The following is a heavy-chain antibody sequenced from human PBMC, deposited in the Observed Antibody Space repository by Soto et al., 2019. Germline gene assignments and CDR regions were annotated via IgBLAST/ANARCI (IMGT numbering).Heavy chain of an antibody. CDR1: GYIFTKYG. J-gene: IGHJ5*02. CDR2: VNVYNCDR. D-gene: IGHD2-21*02. Sequence: QVQVVQSGPELKKPGASVKVSCKAQGYIFTKYGIGWVRQAPGHGREGRGWVNVYNCDRKVAQKFQDRVSMTTDTATDTAYMELKSLRSGDTAVYYCARLQLGGDRMLNWFDPWGQGTLVTVSS. CDR3: ARLQLGGDRMLNWFDP. V-gene: IGHV1-18*01.